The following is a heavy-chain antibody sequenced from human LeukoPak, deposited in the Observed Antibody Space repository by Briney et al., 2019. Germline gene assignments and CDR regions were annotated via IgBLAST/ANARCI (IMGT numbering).Heavy chain of an antibody. CDR3: ARQGGGVATGYYGMDV. V-gene: IGHV4-59*08. CDR1: GGSISSYY. Sequence: SETLSLTCTVSGGSISSYYWSWIRQPPGKGLEWIGYIYYSGSTNYNPSLKSRVTISVDTSKNQFSLKLSPVTAADTAVYYCARQGGGVATGYYGMDVWGQGTTVTVSS. J-gene: IGHJ6*02. CDR2: IYYSGST. D-gene: IGHD5-12*01.